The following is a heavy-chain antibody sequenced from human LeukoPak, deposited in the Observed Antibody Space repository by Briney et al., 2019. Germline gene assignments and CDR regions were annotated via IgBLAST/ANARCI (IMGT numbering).Heavy chain of an antibody. Sequence: ASVKVSCKASGYTFTSYAMHWVRQAPGQRLEWMGWINAGNGNTKYSQEFQGRVTITRDTSASTAYMELSSLRSDDTAVYYCARGHYDSTLVYWGQGTLVTVSS. V-gene: IGHV1-3*01. CDR2: INAGNGNT. J-gene: IGHJ4*02. CDR1: GYTFTSYA. D-gene: IGHD3-22*01. CDR3: ARGHYDSTLVY.